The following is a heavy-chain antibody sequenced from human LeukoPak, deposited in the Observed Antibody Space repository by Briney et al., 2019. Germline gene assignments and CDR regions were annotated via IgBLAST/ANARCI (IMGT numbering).Heavy chain of an antibody. D-gene: IGHD4-17*01. CDR3: ARVIRLPRALYYYYYMDV. CDR1: GGSISSHY. Sequence: SETLSLTCTVSGGSISSHYWSWIRQPPGKGLEWIGYIYYSGSTKYNPSLKSRVTISVDTSKNQFSLKLSSVTAADTAVYYCARVIRLPRALYYYYYMDVWGKGTTVTVSS. CDR2: IYYSGST. J-gene: IGHJ6*03. V-gene: IGHV4-59*11.